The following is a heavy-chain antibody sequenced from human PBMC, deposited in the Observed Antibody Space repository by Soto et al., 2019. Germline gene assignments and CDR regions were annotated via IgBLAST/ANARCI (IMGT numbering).Heavy chain of an antibody. V-gene: IGHV3-9*01. Sequence: PGGSLRLSCAASGFTFDDYAMHWVRQAPGKGLEWVSGISWNSGSIGYADSVKGRFTISRDNAKNSLYLQMNSLRAEDTAVYYCARVPSSSGRGHFDYWGQGTLVPVSS. J-gene: IGHJ4*02. D-gene: IGHD2-15*01. CDR1: GFTFDDYA. CDR2: ISWNSGSI. CDR3: ARVPSSSGRGHFDY.